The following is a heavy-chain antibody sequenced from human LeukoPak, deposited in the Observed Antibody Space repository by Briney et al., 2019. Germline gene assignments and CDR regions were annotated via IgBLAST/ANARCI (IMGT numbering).Heavy chain of an antibody. J-gene: IGHJ4*02. Sequence: ASVKVSCKASGYTFTSYYMHWVRQAPGQGLEWMGLINPTGGSTSYAQQFQGRISMSRDTSTSTVYMEMSSLTSEDAALYYCARESTAFDYWGQGTLVTVSS. V-gene: IGHV1-46*01. CDR1: GYTFTSYY. CDR2: INPTGGST. CDR3: ARESTAFDY.